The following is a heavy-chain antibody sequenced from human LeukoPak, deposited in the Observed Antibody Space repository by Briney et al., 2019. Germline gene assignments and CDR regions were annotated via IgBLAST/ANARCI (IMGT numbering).Heavy chain of an antibody. V-gene: IGHV3-74*01. CDR2: INSDGSST. CDR1: GFTFHDYA. Sequence: PGGSLRLSCAASGFTFHDYAMHWVRQAPGKGLVWVSRINSDGSSTSHADSVKGRFTISRDNTKNTLYLQMNSLRVEDTAVYYCARALGSPLDCWGQGTLVTVSS. D-gene: IGHD1-26*01. J-gene: IGHJ4*02. CDR3: ARALGSPLDC.